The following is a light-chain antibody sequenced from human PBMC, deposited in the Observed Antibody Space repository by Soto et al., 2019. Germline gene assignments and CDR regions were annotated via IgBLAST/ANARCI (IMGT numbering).Light chain of an antibody. Sequence: DIVMTQSPDSLAVSLGERATINCKSSQSVLYSSNNKHYLAWYQQKPGQPPKLLIYWASTRESGVPDRFSGSGSGTDFTLTISSLQAEDVAVYYCQKYFRPWTFGQGTKVEIK. CDR3: QKYFRPWT. CDR1: QSVLYSSNNKHY. CDR2: WAS. J-gene: IGKJ1*01. V-gene: IGKV4-1*01.